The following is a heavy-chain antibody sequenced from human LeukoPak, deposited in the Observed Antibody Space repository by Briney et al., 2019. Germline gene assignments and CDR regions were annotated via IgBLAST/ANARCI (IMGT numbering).Heavy chain of an antibody. CDR3: ARGAPGYYYGMDV. V-gene: IGHV4-59*01. CDR1: GGSISSYY. Sequence: SSETLSLTCTVSGGSISSYYWSWIRQPPGKGLEWIGYIYYSGSTNYNPSLKSRVTISVDTSKNQFSLKLSSVTAADTAVYYCARGAPGYYYGMDVWGQGTTVTVSS. J-gene: IGHJ6*02. CDR2: IYYSGST.